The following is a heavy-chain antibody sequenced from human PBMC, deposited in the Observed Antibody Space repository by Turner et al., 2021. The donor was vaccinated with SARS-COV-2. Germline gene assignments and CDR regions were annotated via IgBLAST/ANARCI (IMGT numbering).Heavy chain of an antibody. CDR1: EITFSSYW. D-gene: IGHD3-3*01. CDR3: ARDQRDSVIWSGYGAFDI. CDR2: INSDGSFT. Sequence: VQLVESGGGLVQPGGPLRRSGAACEITFSSYWMHWVRQAPGKGLVWVSHINSDGSFTSYAASVKGRFTIPRDNAKNTLYLQMNSLRAEDTAVYYCARDQRDSVIWSGYGAFDIWGQGTMVTVSS. J-gene: IGHJ3*02. V-gene: IGHV3-74*01.